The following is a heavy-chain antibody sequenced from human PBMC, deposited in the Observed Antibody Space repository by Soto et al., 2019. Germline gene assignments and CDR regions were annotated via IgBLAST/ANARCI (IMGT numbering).Heavy chain of an antibody. J-gene: IGHJ4*02. CDR3: ATKRGSGSLTAIIDY. D-gene: IGHD5-12*01. Sequence: EVQLLESGGGLVQPGGSLRLSCAASGFTFSSYAMSWVRQAQGKGLEWVSTISGSGGSTFYTESVKGRFTISRDNSKNTLYLQMNRLIAEDTAVYSCATKRGSGSLTAIIDYWGQGTLVTVSS. CDR1: GFTFSSYA. CDR2: ISGSGGST. V-gene: IGHV3-23*01.